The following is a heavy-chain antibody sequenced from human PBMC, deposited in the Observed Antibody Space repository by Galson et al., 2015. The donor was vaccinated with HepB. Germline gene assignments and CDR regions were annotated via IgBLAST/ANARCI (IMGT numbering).Heavy chain of an antibody. D-gene: IGHD4-17*01. J-gene: IGHJ4*02. CDR1: GGTFSSYT. CDR2: IIPIVDIA. V-gene: IGHV1-69*02. Sequence: SVKVSCKASGGTFSSYTLNWVRQAPGQGLEWMGRIIPIVDIANYAQKFQGRVTITADKSTSTTYMELSSLRSEDTAVYYCARVVGDYGDYVDYFDYWGQGTLVTVSS. CDR3: ARVVGDYGDYVDYFDY.